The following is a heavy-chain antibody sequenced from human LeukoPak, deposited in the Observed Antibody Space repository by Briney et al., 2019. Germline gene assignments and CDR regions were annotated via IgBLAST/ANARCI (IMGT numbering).Heavy chain of an antibody. CDR3: ARGPWIQLWFRGYYFDY. V-gene: IGHV4-34*01. CDR1: GVSFSGYY. D-gene: IGHD5-18*01. CDR2: INHSGST. J-gene: IGHJ4*02. Sequence: SETLSLTCAVYGVSFSGYYWSWIRQPPGKGLEWIGEINHSGSTNYNPSLKSRVTISVDTSKNQFSLKLSSVTAADTAVYYCARGPWIQLWFRGYYFDYWGQGTLVTVSS.